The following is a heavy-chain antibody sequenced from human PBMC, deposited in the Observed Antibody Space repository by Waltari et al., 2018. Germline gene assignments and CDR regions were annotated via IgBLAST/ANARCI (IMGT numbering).Heavy chain of an antibody. CDR2: IIPIFGTA. J-gene: IGHJ4*02. Sequence: QVQLVQSGAEVKKPGSSVQVSCKASGGTFSSYAISWVRQAPGQGLEWMGRIIPIFGTANYAQKFQGRVTITADKSTSTAYMELSSLRSEDTAVYYCAREIGRRITGTIIKDYWGQGTLVTVSS. D-gene: IGHD1-7*01. CDR1: GGTFSSYA. V-gene: IGHV1-69*08. CDR3: AREIGRRITGTIIKDY.